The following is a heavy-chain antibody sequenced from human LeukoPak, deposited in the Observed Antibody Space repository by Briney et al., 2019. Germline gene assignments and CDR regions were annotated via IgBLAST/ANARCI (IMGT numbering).Heavy chain of an antibody. Sequence: PGGSLGLSCAASEFTVSSNYMSWVRQAPGKGLEWVSVIYSGGSTYYADSVKGRFTISRDNSKNTLYLQMHSLRAEDTAVYYCARVVGRRAGYDSSGYSDYWGQGTLVTVSS. D-gene: IGHD3-22*01. V-gene: IGHV3-53*01. J-gene: IGHJ4*02. CDR1: EFTVSSNY. CDR3: ARVVGRRAGYDSSGYSDY. CDR2: IYSGGST.